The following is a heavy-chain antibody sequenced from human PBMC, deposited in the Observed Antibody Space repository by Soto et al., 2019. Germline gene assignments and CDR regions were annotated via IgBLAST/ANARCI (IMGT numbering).Heavy chain of an antibody. CDR3: SHFTTAPEGDWFDP. Sequence: PSQTVSLTCAISGDTFSSSSAAWTWIRQSPSRGLEWLGRTYYRSTWGNDYAISLKSRLTITKDTSKNQVVLTMTNMDPVDTATYDCSHFTTAPEGDWFDPWGQGTLVTVSS. J-gene: IGHJ5*02. CDR2: TYYRSTWGN. CDR1: GDTFSSSSAA. V-gene: IGHV6-1*01. D-gene: IGHD3-22*01.